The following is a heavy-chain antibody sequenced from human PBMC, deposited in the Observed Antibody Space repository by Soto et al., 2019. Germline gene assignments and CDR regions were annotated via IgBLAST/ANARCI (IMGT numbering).Heavy chain of an antibody. J-gene: IGHJ6*02. CDR1: GFTFSSYG. CDR2: LSGSGDTT. V-gene: IGHV3-23*01. Sequence: ELQLLESGGGLAQPGGSLRLSCAASGFTFSSYGMNWVRQAPGKGLEWVSALSGSGDTTYYADSVRGRFSISRDNSKNTLYLPMSSLRDKEKAVYYCAQGTQFFYYYAMDVWGHGTTGTV. CDR3: AQGTQFFYYYAMDV.